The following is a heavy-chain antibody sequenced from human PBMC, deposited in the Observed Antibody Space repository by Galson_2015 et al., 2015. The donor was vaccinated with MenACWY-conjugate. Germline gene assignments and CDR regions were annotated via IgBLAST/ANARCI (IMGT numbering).Heavy chain of an antibody. D-gene: IGHD1-26*01. J-gene: IGHJ6*02. V-gene: IGHV5-51*01. CDR3: ARHPPGGRGMDV. Sequence: QSGAEVKKPGESLQISCKTTGYSFTTYWIAWVRQMPGTGLEWMGLISPGDSNTRYSPSFQGQVTISADKSISTAYLQWSSLKASDTAMYYCARHPPGGRGMDVWGRGTTVTVSS. CDR1: GYSFTTYW. CDR2: ISPGDSNT.